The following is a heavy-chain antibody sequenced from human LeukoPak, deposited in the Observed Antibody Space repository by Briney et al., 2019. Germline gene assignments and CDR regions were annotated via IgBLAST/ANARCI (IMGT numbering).Heavy chain of an antibody. CDR2: INPNSGGT. CDR3: ARAGLWDYSDSSGYRNGASDI. CDR1: GYTFTGYY. Sequence: ASVKVSCKASGYTFTGYYMHWVRQAPGQGLEWMGWINPNSGGTNYAQKFQGRVTMTRDTSISTAYMELSRLRSDDTARYYCARAGLWDYSDSSGYRNGASDIWGQGTMVTVSS. D-gene: IGHD3-22*01. J-gene: IGHJ3*02. V-gene: IGHV1-2*02.